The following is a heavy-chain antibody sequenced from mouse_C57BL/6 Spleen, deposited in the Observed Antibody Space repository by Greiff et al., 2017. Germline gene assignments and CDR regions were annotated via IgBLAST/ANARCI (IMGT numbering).Heavy chain of an antibody. D-gene: IGHD1-1*01. Sequence: VQLQQSGAELVKPGASVKISCKASGYTFTDYYINWVKQRPGQGLEWIGKIGPGSGSTYYNEKFKGKATLTADKSSSTAYMQLISLTSEDSAVSFCANYYGTPSWYFGVWGTGTTVTVSS. V-gene: IGHV1-77*01. CDR2: IGPGSGST. CDR1: GYTFTDYY. CDR3: ANYYGTPSWYFGV. J-gene: IGHJ1*03.